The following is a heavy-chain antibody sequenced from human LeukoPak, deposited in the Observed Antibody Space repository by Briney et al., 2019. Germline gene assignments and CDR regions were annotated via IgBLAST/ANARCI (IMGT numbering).Heavy chain of an antibody. V-gene: IGHV1-2*02. D-gene: IGHD3-10*01. Sequence: ASVKVSCKASGYTFTGYYMHWVRQAPGQGLEWMGWINPNSGDTNYAPKFQGRVTMTRDTSITTAYMELSGLRSDDTAVYYCARAEAYGSGSYLDYWGQETLVTVSS. CDR3: ARAEAYGSGSYLDY. J-gene: IGHJ4*02. CDR1: GYTFTGYY. CDR2: INPNSGDT.